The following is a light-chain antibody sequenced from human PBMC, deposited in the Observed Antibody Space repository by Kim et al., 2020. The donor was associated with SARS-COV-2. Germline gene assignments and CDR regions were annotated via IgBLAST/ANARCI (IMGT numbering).Light chain of an antibody. CDR2: RAS. CDR1: QSISSW. CDR3: QQYSSYPRT. J-gene: IGKJ1*01. Sequence: GSVGDRVTITCRASQSISSWLAWYQQKPGKAPKLLIYRASSLENGVTSRFSGSGSGTEFTLTISSLQPDDFATYYCQQYSSYPRTFGQGTKVDIK. V-gene: IGKV1-5*03.